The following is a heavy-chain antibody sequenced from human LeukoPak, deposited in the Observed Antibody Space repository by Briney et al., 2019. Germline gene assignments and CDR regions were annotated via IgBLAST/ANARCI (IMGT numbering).Heavy chain of an antibody. CDR1: GGSISSGGYY. CDR2: IYYSGST. Sequence: SQTLSLTCTVSGGSISSGGYYWSWIRQHPGKGLEWIGYIYYSGSTYYNPSLKSRVTISVDTSKNQFSLKLSSVTAADTAVYYCARDHRHRSYSSPNIIPDYWGQGTLVTVSS. CDR3: ARDHRHRSYSSPNIIPDY. D-gene: IGHD6-13*01. V-gene: IGHV4-31*03. J-gene: IGHJ4*02.